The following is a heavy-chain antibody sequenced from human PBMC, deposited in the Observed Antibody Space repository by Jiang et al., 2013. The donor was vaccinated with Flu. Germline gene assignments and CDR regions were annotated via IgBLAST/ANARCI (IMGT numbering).Heavy chain of an antibody. Sequence: GAEVKKPGASVKVSCKASGYTLIDYYIHWVRQAPGQGLEWMGGIIPIFGTANYAQKFQGRVTITADESTSTAYMELSSLRSEDTAVYYCALAAAGTELADWFDPWGQGTLVTVSS. CDR3: ALAAAGTELADWFDP. CDR1: GYTLIDYY. V-gene: IGHV1-69*13. CDR2: IIPIFGTA. D-gene: IGHD6-13*01. J-gene: IGHJ5*02.